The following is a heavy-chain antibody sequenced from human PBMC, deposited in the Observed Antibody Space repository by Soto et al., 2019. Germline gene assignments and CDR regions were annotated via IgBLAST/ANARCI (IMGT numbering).Heavy chain of an antibody. V-gene: IGHV3-21*01. CDR1: GFTFSSYS. Sequence: GGSLRLTCAASGFTFSSYSMNWVRQAPGKGLEWASSISSSSSYIYYADSVKGRFTISRDNAKNSLYLQMNSLRAEDTAVYYCARDLDSSGWYDFDYWGQGTLVTVSS. J-gene: IGHJ4*02. D-gene: IGHD6-19*01. CDR2: ISSSSSYI. CDR3: ARDLDSSGWYDFDY.